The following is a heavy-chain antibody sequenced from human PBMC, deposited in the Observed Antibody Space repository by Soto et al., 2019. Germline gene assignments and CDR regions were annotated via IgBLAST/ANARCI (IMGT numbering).Heavy chain of an antibody. Sequence: VASVKVSCKASGGTFSSYTISWVRQAPGQGLEWMGRIIPILGIANYAQKFQGRVTITADKSTSTAYMELSSLRSEDTAVYYCARDYGENYYYYYYMDVWGKGTTVTVSS. J-gene: IGHJ6*03. CDR3: ARDYGENYYYYYYMDV. CDR2: IIPILGIA. D-gene: IGHD4-17*01. CDR1: GGTFSSYT. V-gene: IGHV1-69*02.